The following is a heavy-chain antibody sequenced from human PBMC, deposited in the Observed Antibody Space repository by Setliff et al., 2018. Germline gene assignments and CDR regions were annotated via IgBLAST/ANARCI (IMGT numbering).Heavy chain of an antibody. Sequence: ASVKVSCKASGYNFKTYAISWVRQAPGQGLEWMGFISLYDGHTNYAQNFQSRLTVTTDTSTSTAYMELSSLRFDDTAVYYCASGNPAERYEYWRQGTLVTVSS. CDR3: ASGNPAERYEY. J-gene: IGHJ1*01. CDR1: GYNFKTYA. D-gene: IGHD5-12*01. V-gene: IGHV1-18*01. CDR2: ISLYDGHT.